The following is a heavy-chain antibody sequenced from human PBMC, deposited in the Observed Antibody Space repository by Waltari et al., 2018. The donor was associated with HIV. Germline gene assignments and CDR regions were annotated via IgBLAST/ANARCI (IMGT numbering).Heavy chain of an antibody. CDR1: GNTLTIYG. V-gene: IGHV1-18*01. D-gene: IGHD3-22*01. Sequence: QVQLVQSGAEVKKPGASVKVSCKASGNTLTIYGFTWVRQAPGQGLEWMGWISAHNGNKNYAQKFQGRVTMTTDTSTSTAYMELMSLRSDDTAVYYCARSPPQYDSSGYYCDYWGQGTLVTVSS. J-gene: IGHJ4*02. CDR3: ARSPPQYDSSGYYCDY. CDR2: ISAHNGNK.